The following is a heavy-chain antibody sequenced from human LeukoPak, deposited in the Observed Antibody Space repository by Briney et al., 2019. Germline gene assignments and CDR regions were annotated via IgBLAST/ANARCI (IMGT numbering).Heavy chain of an antibody. J-gene: IGHJ4*02. D-gene: IGHD3-22*01. CDR3: ASQHSSGYYRPFDY. V-gene: IGHV3-21*04. CDR2: ISSSSSYI. CDR1: GFTFSSYS. Sequence: PGGSLRLSCAASGFTFSSYSMNWVRQAPGKGLEWVSSISSSSSYIYYADSVKGRFTISRDNSKNTLYVQMNSLRAEDTAVYYCASQHSSGYYRPFDYWGQGTLVTVSS.